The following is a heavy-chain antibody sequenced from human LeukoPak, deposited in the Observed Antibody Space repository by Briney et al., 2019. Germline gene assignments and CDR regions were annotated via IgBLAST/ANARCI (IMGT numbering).Heavy chain of an antibody. J-gene: IGHJ4*02. V-gene: IGHV1-2*02. D-gene: IGHD2-2*02. CDR1: GYTFTGYY. CDR3: ARDLVYCSGTTCYKYFDY. Sequence: GASVKVSCKASGYTFTGYYIHWVRPAPGQGLEWMGWIDPNSGATYYVQNFQGRITMARDTSFSTAYMEVSSLRSDDTAVYYRARDLVYCSGTTCYKYFDYWGQGTLVTVSS. CDR2: IDPNSGAT.